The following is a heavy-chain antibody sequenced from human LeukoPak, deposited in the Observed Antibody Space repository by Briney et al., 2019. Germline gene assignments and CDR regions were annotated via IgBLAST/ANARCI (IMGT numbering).Heavy chain of an antibody. CDR3: ARETSGQWLADDAFDI. V-gene: IGHV3-21*05. D-gene: IGHD6-19*01. Sequence: GGSLRLSCAASGFTFSSYEMNWVRQAPGKGLEWVSYISSSSSYIYYADSVKGRFTISRDNAKNSLYLQMNSLRAEDTAVYYCARETSGQWLADDAFDIWGQGTMVTVSS. CDR1: GFTFSSYE. CDR2: ISSSSSYI. J-gene: IGHJ3*02.